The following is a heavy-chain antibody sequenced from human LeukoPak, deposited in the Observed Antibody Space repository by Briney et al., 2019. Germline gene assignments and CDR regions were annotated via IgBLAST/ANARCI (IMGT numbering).Heavy chain of an antibody. Sequence: PGGSLRLSCAASGFTFNTYDMHWVRQAPGKGLEWVAFIRYDGSNKYHVDSVKGRFTISRDNSRNTLYLQMNSLRAEDTAVYYCARYRNYYDSSGYYPFDYWGQGTLVTVSS. CDR1: GFTFNTYD. CDR2: IRYDGSNK. J-gene: IGHJ4*02. CDR3: ARYRNYYDSSGYYPFDY. D-gene: IGHD3-22*01. V-gene: IGHV3-30*02.